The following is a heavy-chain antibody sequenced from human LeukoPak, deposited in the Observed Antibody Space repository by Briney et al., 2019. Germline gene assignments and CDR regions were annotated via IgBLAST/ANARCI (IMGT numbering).Heavy chain of an antibody. J-gene: IGHJ6*03. D-gene: IGHD3-10*01. Sequence: GSSLRLSCAASGFTFSRHVMHWVCQAPGKGLEWVASISYDGNNKFHADPVKGRFTISRDNSRNTLYLQMNSLRGEDAAVYSCARGGIPTGPYYYFYYMDVWGKGTAVAVSS. CDR1: GFTFSRHV. V-gene: IGHV3-30*01. CDR3: ARGGIPTGPYYYFYYMDV. CDR2: ISYDGNNK.